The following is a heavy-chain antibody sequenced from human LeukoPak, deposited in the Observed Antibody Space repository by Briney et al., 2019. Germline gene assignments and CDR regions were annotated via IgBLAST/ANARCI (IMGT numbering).Heavy chain of an antibody. CDR1: GYTFTGYY. CDR2: INPNSGGT. D-gene: IGHD3-10*01. J-gene: IGHJ4*02. V-gene: IGHV1-2*04. CDR3: ARDRGYGSGYNDY. Sequence: ASVKVSCKASGYTFTGYYMHWVRQAPGQGLEWMGWINPNSGGTNYAQKFQGWVTMTRDTSISTAYMELGRLRSDDTAVYYCARDRGYGSGYNDYWGQGTLVTVSS.